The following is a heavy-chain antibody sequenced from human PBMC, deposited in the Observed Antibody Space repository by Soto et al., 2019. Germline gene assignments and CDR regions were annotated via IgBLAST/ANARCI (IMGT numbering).Heavy chain of an antibody. J-gene: IGHJ4*02. Sequence: SETLSLTCTVSGGSISTYYWIWIRQPPGKGLEWIGVFYNGGTTNYSPSLKSRVTISVDTSKNQFSLRLNSVTAADTAVYYCARDGSERPATYWGQGILVTVSS. CDR3: ARDGSERPATY. CDR1: GGSISTYY. CDR2: FYNGGTT. D-gene: IGHD3-10*01. V-gene: IGHV4-59*01.